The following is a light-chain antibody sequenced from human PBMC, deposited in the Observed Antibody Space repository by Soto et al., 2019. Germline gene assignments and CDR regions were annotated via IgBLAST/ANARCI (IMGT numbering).Light chain of an antibody. CDR2: AAS. J-gene: IGKJ4*01. CDR3: QQTSSTPT. V-gene: IGKV1-39*01. CDR1: QSIRSY. Sequence: DIQLTQSPSSLSASVGDRVTITCRASQSIRSYLNWYQQKPGKATKLLIYAASSLQTGVSSRFSGSGSGTDFTLTISHLQPEDFATYYCQQTSSTPTFGGGTKVEIK.